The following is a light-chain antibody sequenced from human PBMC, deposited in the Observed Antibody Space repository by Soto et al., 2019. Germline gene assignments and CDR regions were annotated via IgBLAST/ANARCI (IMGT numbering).Light chain of an antibody. CDR1: QGISHY. Sequence: DIQLTQSPSFLYASVGDRVTITCRASQGISHYLAWYQQKPGKAPKLLIYAASTLQSGIPSRFSGSGSGTEFTLTISSLQPEDFATYYCQQLNSHPRGAITCGGGTKVEIK. J-gene: IGKJ4*01. CDR2: AAS. V-gene: IGKV1-9*01. CDR3: QQLNSHPRGAIT.